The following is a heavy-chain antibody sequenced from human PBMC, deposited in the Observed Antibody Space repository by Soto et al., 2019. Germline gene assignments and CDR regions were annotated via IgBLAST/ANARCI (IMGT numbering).Heavy chain of an antibody. J-gene: IGHJ4*02. V-gene: IGHV4-39*01. D-gene: IGHD3-22*01. CDR3: ARQHYYDSSGYYTWN. CDR1: GGSIRSNISY. CDR2: IHYSGST. Sequence: QLQLQESGPGLVKPSETLSLTCSVSGGSIRSNISYWGWIRQPPGKGLEWIATIHYSGSTYYSPSLKHRLSISADTSNNQFSLRLNSVPAADTAVYYCARQHYYDSSGYYTWNWGEGSLVTVSS.